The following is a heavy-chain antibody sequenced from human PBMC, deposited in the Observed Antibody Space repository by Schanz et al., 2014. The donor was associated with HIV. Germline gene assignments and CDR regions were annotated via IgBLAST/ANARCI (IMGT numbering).Heavy chain of an antibody. CDR2: IIPIFDTT. J-gene: IGHJ4*02. V-gene: IGHV1-69*06. D-gene: IGHD3-10*01. CDR1: GDTFSSYS. CDR3: VRGVIYYDSGSYYNYFDY. Sequence: QVQLVQSRAEVKKPGSSVKVSCKASGDTFSSYSISWVRQAPGQGLEWVGGIIPIFDTTKYAQKFQGRVTMTADKSTSAAYMELSSLRSEDTAVYYCVRGVIYYDSGSYYNYFDYWGQGTLVTVSS.